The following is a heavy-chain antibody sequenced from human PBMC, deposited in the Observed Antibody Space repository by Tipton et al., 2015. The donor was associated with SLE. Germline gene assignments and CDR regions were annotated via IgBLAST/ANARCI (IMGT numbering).Heavy chain of an antibody. V-gene: IGHV1-69-2*01. CDR3: APNTDWHLDYFVY. J-gene: IGHJ4*02. D-gene: IGHD3-9*01. Sequence: QLVQSGAEVKKPGATVKISCKVSGYTFTDYYIHWVQQAPGKGLEWMGLVDPEYSEAKYAERFQGRLTITADTSTDTVYMELSSLRFEDTAVYYCAPNTDWHLDYFVYWGRGTVVTVSS. CDR2: VDPEYSEA. CDR1: GYTFTDYY.